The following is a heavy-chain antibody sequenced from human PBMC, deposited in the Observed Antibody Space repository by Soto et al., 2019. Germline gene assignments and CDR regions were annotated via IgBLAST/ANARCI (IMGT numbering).Heavy chain of an antibody. CDR3: ARDIVITRTFYYYGMDV. CDR2: ISYDGSNK. Sequence: GGSLRLSCAASGFALSNYAIHWVRQAPGKGLEWVAVISYDGSNKYYADSVKGRFTISRDNSKNTLYLQMNNLRAEDTAVYYCARDIVITRTFYYYGMDVWGRGTTVTVSS. D-gene: IGHD3-10*01. CDR1: GFALSNYA. V-gene: IGHV3-30-3*01. J-gene: IGHJ6*02.